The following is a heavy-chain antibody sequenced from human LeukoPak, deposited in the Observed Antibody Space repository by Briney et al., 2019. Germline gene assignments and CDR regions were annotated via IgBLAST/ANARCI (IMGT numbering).Heavy chain of an antibody. V-gene: IGHV4-34*01. CDR2: INHSGST. J-gene: IGHJ5*02. CDR1: GGSFSGYY. CDR3: ARAYSSSWYFNWFDP. D-gene: IGHD6-13*01. Sequence: PSETLSLTCAVYGGSFSGYYWSWIRQPPEKGLEWIGEINHSGSTNYNPSLKSRVTISVDTSKNQFSLKLSSVTAADTAVYFCARAYSSSWYFNWFDPWGQGTQVTVSS.